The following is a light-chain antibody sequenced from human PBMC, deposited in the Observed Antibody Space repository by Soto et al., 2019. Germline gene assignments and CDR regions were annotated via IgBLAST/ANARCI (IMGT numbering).Light chain of an antibody. V-gene: IGKV1-27*01. CDR3: QKYNSFPLT. J-gene: IGKJ1*01. CDR1: LGIGKF. Sequence: NQMTQSPSSLSASVGDSVTITCRASLGIGKFLAWYQQRPGKVPKLLIYGASTLQSGVPSRFSGRGSVRDFTLTISSLQPEDVATYYCQKYNSFPLTCGQGTKVELK. CDR2: GAS.